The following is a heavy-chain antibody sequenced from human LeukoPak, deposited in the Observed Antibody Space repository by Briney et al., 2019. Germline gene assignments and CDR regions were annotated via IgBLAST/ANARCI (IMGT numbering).Heavy chain of an antibody. V-gene: IGHV1-2*06. D-gene: IGHD2-2*01. J-gene: IGHJ4*02. Sequence: GASVKVSCKASGYTFTGYYMHWVRQAPGQGLEWMGRINPNSGGTNYAQKFQGRVTMTRDTSISTAYMELSRLRSDDTAVYYCARDPDCSSTSCYPDIQGYFDYWGQGTLVTVSS. CDR2: INPNSGGT. CDR3: ARDPDCSSTSCYPDIQGYFDY. CDR1: GYTFTGYY.